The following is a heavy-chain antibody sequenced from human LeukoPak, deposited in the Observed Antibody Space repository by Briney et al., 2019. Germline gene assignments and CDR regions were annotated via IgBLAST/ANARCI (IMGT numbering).Heavy chain of an antibody. J-gene: IGHJ4*02. D-gene: IGHD6-19*01. CDR3: AILIAVAGPATFY. CDR2: ISGSGDST. CDR1: GFTFSSYA. Sequence: GGSLRLSCAASGFTFSSYAMSWVRQAPGKGLQWVSSISGSGDSTYYADSVKGRFTISRDNSNNTLYLQMNSLRAEDTAVYYCAILIAVAGPATFYWGQGTLVTVSS. V-gene: IGHV3-23*01.